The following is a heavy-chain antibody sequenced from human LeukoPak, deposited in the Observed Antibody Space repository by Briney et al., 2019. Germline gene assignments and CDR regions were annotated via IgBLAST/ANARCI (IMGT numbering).Heavy chain of an antibody. CDR1: GYTFTSYG. V-gene: IGHV1-18*01. Sequence: ASVKVSCKASGYTFTSYGISWVRQAPGQGLEWMGWISAYNGNTNYAQKLQGRVTMTTDTSTSTAYMELRSLRSEDTAVYYCARVTAAANLYYFDYWGQGTLVTVSS. J-gene: IGHJ4*02. CDR3: ARVTAAANLYYFDY. CDR2: ISAYNGNT. D-gene: IGHD6-13*01.